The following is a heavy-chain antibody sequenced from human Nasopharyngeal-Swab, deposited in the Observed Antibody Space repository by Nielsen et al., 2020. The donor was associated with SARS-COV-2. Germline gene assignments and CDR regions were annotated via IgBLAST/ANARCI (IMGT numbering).Heavy chain of an antibody. Sequence: ASVKVSCKASGYTFTSYYMHWVRQAPGQGLEWMGIINPSGGSTSYAQKFQGRVTMTRDTSTSTVYMELSSLRSEDTAVYYCARAPPHSWFGELPSNGMDVWGQGTTVTVS. CDR2: INPSGGST. CDR3: ARAPPHSWFGELPSNGMDV. CDR1: GYTFTSYY. D-gene: IGHD3-10*01. J-gene: IGHJ6*02. V-gene: IGHV1-46*01.